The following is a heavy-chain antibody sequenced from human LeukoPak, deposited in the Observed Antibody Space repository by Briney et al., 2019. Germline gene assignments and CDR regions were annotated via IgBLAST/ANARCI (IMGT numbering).Heavy chain of an antibody. V-gene: IGHV3-21*01. J-gene: IGHJ4*02. CDR1: GFIFSSYS. Sequence: PGGSLRLSCTTSGFIFSSYSMNWVRQAPGKGLEWVSSISSNSSYIDYADSVKGRFTVSRDNAKKSLFLQMSSLRAEDTAVYYCARSLDIVVVPGALWTGYYFDYWGQGNLVTVSS. CDR2: ISSNSSYI. D-gene: IGHD2-2*03. CDR3: ARSLDIVVVPGALWTGYYFDY.